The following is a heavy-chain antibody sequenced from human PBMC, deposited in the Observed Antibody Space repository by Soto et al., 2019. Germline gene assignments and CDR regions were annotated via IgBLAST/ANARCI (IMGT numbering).Heavy chain of an antibody. CDR1: GFTVSSNY. D-gene: IGHD6-19*01. CDR3: ARIAVAGTPGAFDI. J-gene: IGHJ3*02. CDR2: IYSGGST. Sequence: GGSLRLSCAASGFTVSSNYMSWVRQAPGKGLEWVSVIYSGGSTYYADSVKGRFTISRHNSKNTLYLQMNSLRAEDTAVYYCARIAVAGTPGAFDIWGQGTMVTVSS. V-gene: IGHV3-53*04.